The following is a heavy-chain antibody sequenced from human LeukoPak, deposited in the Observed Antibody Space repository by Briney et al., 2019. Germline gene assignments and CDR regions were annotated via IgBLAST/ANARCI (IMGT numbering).Heavy chain of an antibody. J-gene: IGHJ4*02. V-gene: IGHV3-9*01. CDR1: GFTFDDYA. Sequence: GGSLRLSCAASGFTFDDYAMHWVRQAPRKGLEWVSGISWNSGSIGYADSVKGRFTISRDNAKNSLYLQMNSLRAEDTALYYCAKGVSDSGYDFYFDYWGQGTLVTVSS. D-gene: IGHD5-12*01. CDR2: ISWNSGSI. CDR3: AKGVSDSGYDFYFDY.